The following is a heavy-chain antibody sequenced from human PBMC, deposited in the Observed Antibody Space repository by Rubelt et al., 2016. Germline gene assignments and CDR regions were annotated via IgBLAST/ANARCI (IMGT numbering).Heavy chain of an antibody. J-gene: IGHJ4*02. Sequence: QVQLVESGGGVVQPGRSLRLSCAASGFTFSSYGMHWVRQAPGKGLEWVAVIWYDGSNKYYADSVKGRFTIARDNSKNTLYLQMSSLRAEDTAVYYCVKGLNSYGMNIAVAGSLPEDYWGQGTLVTVSS. CDR2: IWYDGSNK. V-gene: IGHV3-33*06. D-gene: IGHD6-19*01. CDR3: VKGLNSYGMNIAVAGSLPEDY. CDR1: GFTFSSYG.